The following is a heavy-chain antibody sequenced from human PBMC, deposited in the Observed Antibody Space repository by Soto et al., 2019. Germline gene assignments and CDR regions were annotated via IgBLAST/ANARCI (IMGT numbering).Heavy chain of an antibody. CDR2: INHSGST. CDR3: ARGSIVVPKNDAFDI. V-gene: IGHV4-34*01. Sequence: SETLSLTCAVYGGSFSGYYWSWIRQPPGKGLEWIGEINHSGSTNYNPSLKSRVTISVDTSKNQFSLKLSSVTAADTAVYYCARGSIVVPKNDAFDIWGQGTMVTVSS. CDR1: GGSFSGYY. D-gene: IGHD2-15*01. J-gene: IGHJ3*02.